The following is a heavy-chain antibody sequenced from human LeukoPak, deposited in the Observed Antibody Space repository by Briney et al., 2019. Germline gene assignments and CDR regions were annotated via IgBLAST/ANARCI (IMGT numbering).Heavy chain of an antibody. CDR1: GYTFTSYG. CDR2: ISAYNGNT. V-gene: IGHV1-18*01. Sequence: ASVKVSCKASGYTFTSYGISWVRQAPGQGLEWMGWISAYNGNTNYAQKLQGRVTMTPDTSTSTAYMELRSLRSDDTAVYYCARDRTITMVQGVIINPDYWGQGTPVTVSS. J-gene: IGHJ4*02. CDR3: ARDRTITMVQGVIINPDY. D-gene: IGHD3-10*01.